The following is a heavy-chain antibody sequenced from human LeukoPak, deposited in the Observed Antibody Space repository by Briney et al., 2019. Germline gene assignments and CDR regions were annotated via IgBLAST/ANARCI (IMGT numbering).Heavy chain of an antibody. CDR3: AREPHPYYDFWSGRNWFDP. CDR2: IYTSRST. D-gene: IGHD3-3*01. V-gene: IGHV4-4*07. Sequence: KPSETLSLTCTVSGGSISSYYWSWIRQPAGKGLEWIGRIYTSRSTNYNPSLKSRVTISVDKSKNQFSLKLSSVTAADTAVYYCAREPHPYYDFWSGRNWFDPRGQGTLVTVSS. CDR1: GGSISSYY. J-gene: IGHJ5*02.